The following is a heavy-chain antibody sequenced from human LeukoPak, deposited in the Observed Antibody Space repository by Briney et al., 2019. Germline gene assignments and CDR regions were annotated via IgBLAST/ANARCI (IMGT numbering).Heavy chain of an antibody. J-gene: IGHJ4*02. V-gene: IGHV4-39*01. CDR1: GGSISSSSYY. Sequence: KPSETLSLTCTVSGGSISSSSYYWGWIRQPPGKGLEWLGTIYYSGSTHYNPSLKSRVTISVDTSKNQFSLKLSSVTAADTAVYYCARGAGVQVWSSLDYWGQGTLVTVSS. CDR2: IYYSGST. D-gene: IGHD5-18*01. CDR3: ARGAGVQVWSSLDY.